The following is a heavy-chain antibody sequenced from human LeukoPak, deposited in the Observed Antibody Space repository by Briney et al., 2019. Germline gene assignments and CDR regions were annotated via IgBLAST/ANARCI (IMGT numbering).Heavy chain of an antibody. CDR2: IKQDGSDI. CDR3: ARDRGGSYSAIDY. CDR1: GFTFNGFW. V-gene: IGHV3-7*01. D-gene: IGHD1-26*01. J-gene: IGHJ4*02. Sequence: GGSLRLSCAASGFTFNGFWMSWVRQAPGKGLEWVANIKQDGSDIYYLGSVRGRFTISRDNAMNSLYLQMNSLRAEDTAVYYCARDRGGSYSAIDYWGQGTLVTVSS.